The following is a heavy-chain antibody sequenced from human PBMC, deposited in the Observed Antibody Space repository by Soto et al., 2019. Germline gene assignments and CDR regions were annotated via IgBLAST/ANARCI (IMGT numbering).Heavy chain of an antibody. V-gene: IGHV3-23*01. Sequence: PGGSLRLSCAASGFTFSMFAMSWVRQAPGKGLEWISSISGSGGSTYYADSVKGRFTVSRDNSKTTVFLQMNSLRTEDTAVYFCAKDSGYQLPDNYFYYGLDVWGQGTTVTVSS. CDR1: GFTFSMFA. CDR3: AKDSGYQLPDNYFYYGLDV. CDR2: ISGSGGST. D-gene: IGHD2-2*01. J-gene: IGHJ6*02.